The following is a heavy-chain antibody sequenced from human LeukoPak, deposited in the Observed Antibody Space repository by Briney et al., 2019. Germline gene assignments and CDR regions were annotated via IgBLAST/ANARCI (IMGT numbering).Heavy chain of an antibody. CDR2: IYTSGST. Sequence: SETLSLTCTVSGGSISGYYWSWIRQPAGKGLEWIGRIYTSGSTNYNSSLKSRVTMSVDTSKNQFSLKLSSVTAADTAVYYCARVGGYCSSSICYGFDYWGQGNLVTVSS. D-gene: IGHD2-2*01. J-gene: IGHJ4*02. CDR1: GGSISGYY. V-gene: IGHV4-4*07. CDR3: ARVGGYCSSSICYGFDY.